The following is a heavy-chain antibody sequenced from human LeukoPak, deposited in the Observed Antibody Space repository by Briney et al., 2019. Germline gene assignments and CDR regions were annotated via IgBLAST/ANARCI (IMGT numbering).Heavy chain of an antibody. CDR3: AANLYGDYVDLPGY. CDR2: IRYDGSNK. V-gene: IGHV3-30*02. CDR1: GFTFSSYG. J-gene: IGHJ4*02. D-gene: IGHD4-17*01. Sequence: GGSLRLSCAAAGFTFSSYGMHWVRQAPGKGLEWVAFIRYDGSNKYYADSVKGRFTISRDNSKNTLYLQMNSLRAEDTAVYYCAANLYGDYVDLPGYWGQGTLVTVSS.